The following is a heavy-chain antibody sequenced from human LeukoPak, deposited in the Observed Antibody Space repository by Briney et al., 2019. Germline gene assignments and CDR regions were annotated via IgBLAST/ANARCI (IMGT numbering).Heavy chain of an antibody. V-gene: IGHV4-59*01. CDR3: ARDYYSKNAFDI. J-gene: IGHJ3*02. D-gene: IGHD4-11*01. CDR2: IYYSGST. CDR1: GGSISSYY. Sequence: PSETLSLTCTVSGGSISSYYWSWIRQPPGKGLEWIGYIYYSGSTNYNPSLKSRVTISVDTSKNQFSLKLSSVTAADTAVYYCARDYYSKNAFDIWGQGTMVTVSS.